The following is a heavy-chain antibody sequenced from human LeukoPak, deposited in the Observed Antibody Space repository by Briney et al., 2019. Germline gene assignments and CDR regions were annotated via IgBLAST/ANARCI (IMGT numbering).Heavy chain of an antibody. CDR3: ARGLTGSTPYYFDY. CDR2: ISSDGSIT. J-gene: IGHJ4*02. CDR1: GFTFSTYW. V-gene: IGHV3-74*01. Sequence: PGGSLRLSCAASGFTFSTYWMHWVRQAPGKGLVWVSRISSDGSITSQADSVRGRFTISRDNAKNTLYLQMNSLRAEDTAVYLCARGLTGSTPYYFDYWGQGTLVTVPS. D-gene: IGHD2-2*01.